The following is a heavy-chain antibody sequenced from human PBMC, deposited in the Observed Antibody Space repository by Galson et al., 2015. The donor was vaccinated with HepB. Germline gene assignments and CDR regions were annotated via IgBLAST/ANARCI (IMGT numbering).Heavy chain of an antibody. D-gene: IGHD5-18*01. CDR1: EFTVSSNY. CDR3: ARGAQLSDFGMDV. CDR2: IYSGGST. V-gene: IGHV3-53*01. J-gene: IGHJ6*02. Sequence: SLRLSCAASEFTVSSNYMSWVRQAPGKGLEWVSVIYSGGSTYYADSVKGRFTISRDNSKNTLYLQMNSLRAEDTAVYYCARGAQLSDFGMDVWGQGTTVTVSS.